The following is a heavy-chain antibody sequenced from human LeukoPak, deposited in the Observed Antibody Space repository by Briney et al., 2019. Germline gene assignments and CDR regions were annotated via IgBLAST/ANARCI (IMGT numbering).Heavy chain of an antibody. V-gene: IGHV3-23*01. Sequence: GRSLRLSCAASGFTFSSYGMTWVRQAPGRGLEWVSGISGSGGSTYYADSVKGRFTISRDNSKNTLYLQMNSLRAEDTAVYYCAKVDLLAVAGNCLHYWGQGTLVTVSS. CDR1: GFTFSSYG. D-gene: IGHD6-19*01. CDR2: ISGSGGST. J-gene: IGHJ4*02. CDR3: AKVDLLAVAGNCLHY.